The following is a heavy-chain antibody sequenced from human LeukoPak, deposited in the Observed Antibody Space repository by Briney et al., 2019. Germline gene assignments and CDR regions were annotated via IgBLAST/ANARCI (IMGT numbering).Heavy chain of an antibody. CDR1: GYTFTVYY. D-gene: IGHD3-10*01. CDR3: ARVRGMVRGVIIDFDY. CDR2: INPNSGGT. Sequence: GASVKVSCKASGYTFTVYYMHWVRQAPGQGLEWMGWINPNSGGTNYAQKFQGRVTMTRDTSISTAYMELSRLRSDDTAVYYCARVRGMVRGVIIDFDYWGQGTLVTVSS. J-gene: IGHJ4*02. V-gene: IGHV1-2*02.